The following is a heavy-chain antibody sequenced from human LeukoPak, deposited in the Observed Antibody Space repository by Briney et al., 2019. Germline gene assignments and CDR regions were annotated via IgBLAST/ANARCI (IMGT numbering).Heavy chain of an antibody. CDR1: GGSISSSSYY. J-gene: IGHJ4*02. V-gene: IGHV4-39*07. D-gene: IGHD3-10*01. CDR2: IYYSGST. CDR3: ARSRHYYGSGSYYGY. Sequence: SETLSLTCTVSGGSISSSSYYWGWIRQPPGKGLEWIGSIYYSGSTYYNPSLKSRVTISVDTSKNQFSLKLSSVTAADTAVYYCARSRHYYGSGSYYGYWGQGTLVTVSS.